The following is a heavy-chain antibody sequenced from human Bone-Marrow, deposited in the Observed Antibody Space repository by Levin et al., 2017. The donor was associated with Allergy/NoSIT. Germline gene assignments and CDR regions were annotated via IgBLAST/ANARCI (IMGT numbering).Heavy chain of an antibody. J-gene: IGHJ6*02. CDR3: AKRTSTHNGMDV. Sequence: GGSLRLSCAASGFTFSSYGMHWVRQAPGKGLEWVAVISYDGSNKYYADSVKGRFTISRDNSKNTLYLQMNSLRAEDTAVYYCAKRTSTHNGMDVWGQGTTVTVSS. CDR2: ISYDGSNK. CDR1: GFTFSSYG. V-gene: IGHV3-30*18.